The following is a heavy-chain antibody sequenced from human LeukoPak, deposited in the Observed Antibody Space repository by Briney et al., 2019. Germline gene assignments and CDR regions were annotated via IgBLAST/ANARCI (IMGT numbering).Heavy chain of an antibody. D-gene: IGHD3-10*01. Sequence: PSETLSLTCTVSGGSISSYYWSWIRQPPGKGLEWIGYIYYSGSTNYNPSLKSRVTISVDTSKHQFYLKLSSVTAADTAVYYCARGSDYYGSGSYMYYWGQGTLVTVSS. CDR1: GGSISSYY. CDR3: ARGSDYYGSGSYMYY. V-gene: IGHV4-59*08. CDR2: IYYSGST. J-gene: IGHJ4*02.